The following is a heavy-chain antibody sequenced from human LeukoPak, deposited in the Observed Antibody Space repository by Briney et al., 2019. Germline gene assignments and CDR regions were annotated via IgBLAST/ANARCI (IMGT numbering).Heavy chain of an antibody. V-gene: IGHV3-23*01. CDR1: GFIFSSYA. CDR2: ISGSGGST. D-gene: IGHD3-22*01. Sequence: GGSLRLSCAASGFIFSSYAMSWVRQAPGKGLEWVSAISGSGGSTYYADSVKGRFTISRDNSKNTLYLQMNSLRAEDTAVYYCAKGTPTMIVVVITNSPIDYWGQGTLVTVSS. J-gene: IGHJ4*02. CDR3: AKGTPTMIVVVITNSPIDY.